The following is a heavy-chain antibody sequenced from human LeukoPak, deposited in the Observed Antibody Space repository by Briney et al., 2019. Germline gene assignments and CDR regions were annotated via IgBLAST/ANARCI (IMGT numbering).Heavy chain of an antibody. CDR3: ARAERTVNVFDT. V-gene: IGHV4-4*07. J-gene: IGHJ3*02. CDR1: DGSMKSYH. Sequence: NPSETLSLTCSVPDGSMKSYHWSWIRQPAGKGLEWIGRIYTSGSTDYNPSLMSRVTMSVDTSKNQFSLKLRSMTAADTAVYYCARAERTVNVFDTWGQGTIVTVSS. CDR2: IYTSGST. D-gene: IGHD1-1*01.